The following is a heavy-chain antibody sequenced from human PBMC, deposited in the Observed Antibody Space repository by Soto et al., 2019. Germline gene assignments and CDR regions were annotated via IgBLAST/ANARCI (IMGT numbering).Heavy chain of an antibody. Sequence: GESLKISCKGSGYSFTSYWISWVRQMPGKGLEWMGRVDPSDSYTNYSPSFQGHVTISADKSISTAYLQWSSLKASDTAMYYCARHSLYDSSGYYLGYYYGMDVWGQGTTVTVSS. D-gene: IGHD3-22*01. J-gene: IGHJ6*02. V-gene: IGHV5-10-1*01. CDR1: GYSFTSYW. CDR2: VDPSDSYT. CDR3: ARHSLYDSSGYYLGYYYGMDV.